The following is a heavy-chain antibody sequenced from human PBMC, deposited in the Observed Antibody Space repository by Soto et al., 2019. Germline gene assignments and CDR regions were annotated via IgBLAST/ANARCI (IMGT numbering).Heavy chain of an antibody. D-gene: IGHD4-17*01. CDR1: GATFSSDP. V-gene: IGHV1-69*13. J-gene: IGHJ4*02. CDR3: ARALIKNDYGDNVVEY. CDR2: IIPIFGTA. Sequence: VNLSCKTFGATFSSDPIICVRHQPEEGLEWMGGIIPIFGTANYAQKFQGRVTITADESTSTAYMELSSLRSEDTAVYYCARALIKNDYGDNVVEYWGQGTLVTVSS.